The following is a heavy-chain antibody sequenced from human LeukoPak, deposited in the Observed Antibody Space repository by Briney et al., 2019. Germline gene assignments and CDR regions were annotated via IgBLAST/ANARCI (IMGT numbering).Heavy chain of an antibody. J-gene: IGHJ4*02. D-gene: IGHD2-21*02. CDR2: ISSSGSTI. V-gene: IGHV3-11*01. CDR3: ARDQCGGDCYPKN. CDR1: GFTFSDYY. Sequence: GGSLRLSCAASGFTFSDYYMSWIRQAPGKGLEWVSYISSSGSTIYYADSVKGRFTISRDNAKNPLYLQMNSLRAEDTAVYYCARDQCGGDCYPKNWGQGTLVTVSS.